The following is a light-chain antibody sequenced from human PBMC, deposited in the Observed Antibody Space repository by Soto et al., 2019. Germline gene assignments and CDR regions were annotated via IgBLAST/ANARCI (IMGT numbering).Light chain of an antibody. CDR1: QSVSSSY. V-gene: IGKV3-20*01. CDR3: QQYGSSGT. Sequence: EIVLTQSPGTLSVSPGERATLSCRASQSVSSSYLAWYQQKPGQAPRLLISGASNRATGIPDRFSGSGSGTDFTLTISRLEPEDFAVYYCQQYGSSGTFGQGTKVDIK. CDR2: GAS. J-gene: IGKJ1*01.